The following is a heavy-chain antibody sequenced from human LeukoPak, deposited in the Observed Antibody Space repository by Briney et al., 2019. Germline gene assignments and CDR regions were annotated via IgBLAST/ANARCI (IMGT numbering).Heavy chain of an antibody. CDR3: ARLYDSSGYYQN. V-gene: IGHV4-34*01. Sequence: MPSETLSLPCAVYGGSFSGYYWSWIRQPPGKGLEWIGEINHSGSTNYNPSLKSRVTISVDTSKNQFSLKLSSVTAADTAVYYCARLYDSSGYYQNWGQGTLVTVSS. D-gene: IGHD3-22*01. CDR2: INHSGST. J-gene: IGHJ4*02. CDR1: GGSFSGYY.